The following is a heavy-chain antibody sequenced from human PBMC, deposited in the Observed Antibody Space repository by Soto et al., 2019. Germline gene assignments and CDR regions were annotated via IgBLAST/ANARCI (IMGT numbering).Heavy chain of an antibody. CDR2: ISGSGGST. CDR1: GFTFSSYA. CDR3: AKETETGGQFDY. V-gene: IGHV3-23*01. Sequence: GESLKISCAASGFTFSSYAMSWVRQAPGKGLEWVSAISGSGGSTYYADSVKGRFTISRDNSKNTLYLQMNSLRAEDTAVYYCAKETETGGQFDYWGQGTLVTVSS. J-gene: IGHJ4*02. D-gene: IGHD7-27*01.